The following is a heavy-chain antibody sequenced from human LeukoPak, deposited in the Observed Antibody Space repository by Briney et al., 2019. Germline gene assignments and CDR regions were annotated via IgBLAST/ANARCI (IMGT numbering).Heavy chain of an antibody. Sequence: GGSLRLSCAVSECSVSSNYMNWVRQAPGKGLEWVSVIYSGGATYYADSVRGRFTISRDNSKNMVSLQMTSLGAEDTAVYYCARGRFSGPDDYWGQGTLVTVSS. V-gene: IGHV3-53*01. CDR2: IYSGGAT. D-gene: IGHD6-19*01. CDR3: ARGRFSGPDDY. J-gene: IGHJ4*02. CDR1: ECSVSSNY.